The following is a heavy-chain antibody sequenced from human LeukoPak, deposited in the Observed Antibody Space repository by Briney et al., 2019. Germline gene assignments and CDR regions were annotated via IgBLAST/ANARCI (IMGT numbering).Heavy chain of an antibody. CDR1: GYTFTGYY. J-gene: IGHJ5*02. CDR3: ARDRPTTYYYDSSGYYRWFDP. D-gene: IGHD3-22*01. V-gene: IGHV1-2*02. Sequence: ASVKVSCKASGYTFTGYYMHWVRQAPGQGLEWMGWINPNSGGTNYAQKFQGRFTMTRDTSISTAYMELSRLRSDDTAVYYCARDRPTTYYYDSSGYYRWFDPWGQGTLVTVSS. CDR2: INPNSGGT.